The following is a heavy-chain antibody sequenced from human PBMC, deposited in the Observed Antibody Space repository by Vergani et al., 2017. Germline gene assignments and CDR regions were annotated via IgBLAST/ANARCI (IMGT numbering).Heavy chain of an antibody. CDR1: SYSISSVYY. J-gene: IGHJ4*02. CDR2: IYHSGST. V-gene: IGHV4-38-2*02. CDR3: ARGRYMTTVTRFDY. Sequence: QVQLQESGPGLVKPSETLSLTCTVSSYSISSVYYWGWIRQPPGKGLEWIGSIYHSGSTHYNPSLKSRVTISVDTSKNQFSLKLSPVTAADTAVYYCARGRYMTTVTRFDYWGQGTLVTVSS. D-gene: IGHD4-17*01.